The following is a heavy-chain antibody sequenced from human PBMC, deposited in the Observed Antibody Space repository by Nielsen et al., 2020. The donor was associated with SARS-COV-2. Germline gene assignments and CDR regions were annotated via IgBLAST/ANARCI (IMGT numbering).Heavy chain of an antibody. CDR3: ARDRGDGYNSGVDY. CDR1: GYSLTSYG. Sequence: ASVKVSCKASGYSLTSYGISWVRQAPGEGLEWMGWISPYNGDTNYAQKFQGRVTMTTDTSTSTAYMELRSLRSDDTAVYYCARDRGDGYNSGVDYWGQGTLVTVSS. V-gene: IGHV1-18*04. D-gene: IGHD5-24*01. J-gene: IGHJ4*02. CDR2: ISPYNGDT.